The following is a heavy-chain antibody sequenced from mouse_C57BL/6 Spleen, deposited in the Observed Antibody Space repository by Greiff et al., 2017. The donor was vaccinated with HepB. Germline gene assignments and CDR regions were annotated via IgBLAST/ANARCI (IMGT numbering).Heavy chain of an antibody. J-gene: IGHJ2*01. CDR2: IYPGDGDT. Sequence: VQLRQSGPELVKPGASVKISCKASGYAFSSSWMNWVKQRPGKGLEWIGRIYPGDGDTNYNGKFKGKATLTADKSSSTAYMQLSSLTSEDSAVYFCARGEWARDYWGQGTTLTVSS. CDR1: GYAFSSSW. V-gene: IGHV1-82*01. CDR3: ARGEWARDY.